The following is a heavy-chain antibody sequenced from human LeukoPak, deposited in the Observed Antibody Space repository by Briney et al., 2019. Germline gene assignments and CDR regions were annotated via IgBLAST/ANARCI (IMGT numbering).Heavy chain of an antibody. CDR1: GFTFDTYW. CDR3: SRGRNWDDGDY. J-gene: IGHJ4*02. Sequence: GGSLRLSCAASGFTFDTYWMYWVRQAPGKGLVWVSHINSDGSIVNYGDSVKGRFTISRDNAKNTLYLQMNSLRADDTALYFCSRGRNWDDGDYWGQGTLVTVSS. CDR2: INSDGSIV. V-gene: IGHV3-74*01. D-gene: IGHD1-1*01.